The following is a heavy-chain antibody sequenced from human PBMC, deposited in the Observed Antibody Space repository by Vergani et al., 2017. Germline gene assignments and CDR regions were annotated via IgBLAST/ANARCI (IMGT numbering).Heavy chain of an antibody. D-gene: IGHD6-19*01. Sequence: QLQLQESGPGLVKPSETLSLTCTVSGGSISSSSYYWGWIRQPPGKGLEWIGSIYYSGSTYYNPSLKSRVTISVDTSKNQFSLKRSSVTAADTAVYYCARHHSDHIAVFPSGWFDPWGQGTLVTGSS. J-gene: IGHJ5*02. CDR3: ARHHSDHIAVFPSGWFDP. CDR2: IYYSGST. V-gene: IGHV4-39*01. CDR1: GGSISSSSYY.